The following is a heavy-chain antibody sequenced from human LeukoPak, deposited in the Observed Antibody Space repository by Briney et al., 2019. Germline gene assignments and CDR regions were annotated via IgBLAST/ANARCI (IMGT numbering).Heavy chain of an antibody. Sequence: GGSLRLSCAASGFTFNSYAMHWVRQAPGKGLEWVAVISYGGSNKYYADSVKGRFTISRDNSKNTLYLQMNSLRAEDTAVYYCARGDSLGAIMTDLDYWGQGTLVTVSS. J-gene: IGHJ4*02. CDR2: ISYGGSNK. CDR1: GFTFNSYA. V-gene: IGHV3-30-3*01. D-gene: IGHD3-10*01. CDR3: ARGDSLGAIMTDLDY.